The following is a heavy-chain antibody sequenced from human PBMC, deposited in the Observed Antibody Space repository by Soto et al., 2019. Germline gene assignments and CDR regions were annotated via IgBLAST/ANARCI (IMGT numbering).Heavy chain of an antibody. D-gene: IGHD3-22*01. CDR1: GGSFSGYY. V-gene: IGHV4-34*01. CDR2: INHSGST. CDR3: ARGPLKYYYDSSGYYPYYYYGMDV. Sequence: PSETLSLTCAVYGGSFSGYYWSWVRQPPGKGLEWIGEINHSGSTNYNPSLKSRVTISVDTSKNQFSLKLSSVTAADTAVYYCARGPLKYYYDSSGYYPYYYYGMDVWGQGTPVTVYS. J-gene: IGHJ6*02.